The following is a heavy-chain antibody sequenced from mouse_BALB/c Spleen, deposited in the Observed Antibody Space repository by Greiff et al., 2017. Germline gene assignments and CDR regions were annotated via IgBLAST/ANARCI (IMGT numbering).Heavy chain of an antibody. CDR1: GYSITSDYA. CDR3: ARWGITYYFDY. CDR2: ISYSGST. D-gene: IGHD2-4*01. V-gene: IGHV3-2*02. Sequence: EVKLQESGPGLVKPSQSLSLTCTVTGYSITSDYAWNWIRQFPGNQLEWMGYISYSGSTSYNPSLTSRISITRDTAKNQFFLQLNSVTTEDTATYYCARWGITYYFDYWGQGTTLTVSS. J-gene: IGHJ2*01.